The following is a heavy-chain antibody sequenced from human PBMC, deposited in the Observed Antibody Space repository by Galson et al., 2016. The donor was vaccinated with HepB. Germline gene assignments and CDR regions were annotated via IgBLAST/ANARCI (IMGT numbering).Heavy chain of an antibody. D-gene: IGHD5-12*01. CDR3: ARARAGGYESYDY. Sequence: SLRLSCAASGFAFSDYYMNWIRQPPGKGLEWVSYISTGGTYTNYADSVNGRFTISRDNAKNSLYLQMDSLRAEDTALYYCARARAGGYESYDYWGQGTTVTVSS. V-gene: IGHV3-11*05. CDR2: ISTGGTYT. CDR1: GFAFSDYY. J-gene: IGHJ4*03.